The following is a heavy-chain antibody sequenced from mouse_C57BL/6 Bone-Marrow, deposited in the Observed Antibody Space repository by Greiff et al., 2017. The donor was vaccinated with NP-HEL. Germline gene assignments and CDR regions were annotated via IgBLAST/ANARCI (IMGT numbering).Heavy chain of an antibody. Sequence: QVQLQQPGAELVKPGASVKLSCKASGYTFTSYWMHWVKQRPGRGLEWIGRIDPNSGGTKYNEKFKSKATLTVDKPSSTAYMLLSSLTAADSSVYYCARSRQLDWFAYWGQGTLVTVSA. CDR1: GYTFTSYW. D-gene: IGHD3-2*01. J-gene: IGHJ3*01. CDR3: ARSRQLDWFAY. V-gene: IGHV1-72*01. CDR2: IDPNSGGT.